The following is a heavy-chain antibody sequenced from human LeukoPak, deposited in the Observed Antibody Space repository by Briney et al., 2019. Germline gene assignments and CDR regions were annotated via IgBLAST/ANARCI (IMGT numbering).Heavy chain of an antibody. CDR3: AKVTVPPVSGLNY. J-gene: IGHJ4*02. Sequence: GGSLRLSCAASGFTFSNSAMSWVHQAPGKGLEWVSTLSGSGITTYYADSVKGRFTISRDNSKNTLYLQMNSLRAEDTAVYYCAKVTVPPVSGLNYWGQGTLVTVSS. D-gene: IGHD4-17*01. CDR1: GFTFSNSA. CDR2: LSGSGITT. V-gene: IGHV3-23*01.